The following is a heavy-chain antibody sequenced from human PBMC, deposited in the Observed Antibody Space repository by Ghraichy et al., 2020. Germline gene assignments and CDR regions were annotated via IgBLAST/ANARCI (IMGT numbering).Heavy chain of an antibody. CDR2: INPKSGGT. CDR1: GYTFTGFY. D-gene: IGHD3-10*01. Sequence: ASVKVSCKASGYTFTGFYMHWVRQAPGQGLEWMGWINPKSGGTNYAQKFQGRVSMTRDTSISAAYMELSSLRSDDTAVYYCAREWGETYYSGSGCHWDVWGQGTTVIVSS. CDR3: AREWGETYYSGSGCHWDV. J-gene: IGHJ6*02. V-gene: IGHV1-2*02.